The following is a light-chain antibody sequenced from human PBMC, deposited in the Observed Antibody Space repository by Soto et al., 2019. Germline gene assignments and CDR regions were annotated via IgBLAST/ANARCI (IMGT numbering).Light chain of an antibody. CDR3: FSYSTSRARI. CDR2: DVS. J-gene: IGLJ2*01. CDR1: RNDVGGYNY. V-gene: IGLV2-14*01. Sequence: QSALTQPASVSGSPGQSITISCTGTRNDVGGYNYVSWYKQRPGKAPKLVIYDVSHRPSGVSNRFFGSKSGNTASLIISGLQAEDEADYYCFSYSTSRARIFGGGTKVTVL.